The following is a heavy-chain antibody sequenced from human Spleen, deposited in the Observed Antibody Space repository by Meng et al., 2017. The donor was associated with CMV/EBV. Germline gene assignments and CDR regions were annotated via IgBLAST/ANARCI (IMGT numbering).Heavy chain of an antibody. D-gene: IGHD4-23*01. CDR3: ARGMVTPY. CDR1: GYSFTSYW. CDR2: MNPNSENT. J-gene: IGHJ4*02. V-gene: IGHV1-8*02. Sequence: ASVKVSCKGSGYSFTSYWIGWVRQMPGKGLEWMGWMNPNSENTGYAQKFQGRVTMTTNTSISTVYMELSSLESEDTAVYYCARGMVTPYWGQGTLVTVSS.